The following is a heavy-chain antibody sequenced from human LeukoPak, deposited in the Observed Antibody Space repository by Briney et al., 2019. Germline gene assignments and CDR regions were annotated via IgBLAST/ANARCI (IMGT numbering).Heavy chain of an antibody. D-gene: IGHD3-9*01. J-gene: IGHJ4*02. Sequence: KSSETLSLTCAVSGYYISSGYYWGWIRQPPGKGLGWIGSIYHSGSTYYNPSLKSRVTISVDTSKNQFSLKLSSVTAADTAVYYCARLTLRYFVIDYWGQGTLVTVSS. V-gene: IGHV4-38-2*01. CDR3: ARLTLRYFVIDY. CDR2: IYHSGST. CDR1: GYYISSGYY.